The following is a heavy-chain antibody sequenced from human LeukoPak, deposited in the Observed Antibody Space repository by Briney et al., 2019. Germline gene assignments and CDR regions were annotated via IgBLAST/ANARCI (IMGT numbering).Heavy chain of an antibody. CDR2: IIPIFGTA. V-gene: IGHV1-69*06. CDR3: ASGPLYCSSTSCYSAGWFDP. Sequence: SVKVSCKASGGTFSSYAIRWVRQAPGQGLEWMGGIIPIFGTANYAQKFQGRVTITADKSTSTAYMELSSLRSEDTAVYYCASGPLYCSSTSCYSAGWFDPWGQGTLVTVSS. CDR1: GGTFSSYA. D-gene: IGHD2-2*02. J-gene: IGHJ5*02.